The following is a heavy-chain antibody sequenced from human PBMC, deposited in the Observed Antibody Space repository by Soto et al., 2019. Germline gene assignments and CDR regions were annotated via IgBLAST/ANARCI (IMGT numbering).Heavy chain of an antibody. CDR3: ARVHIPYKFGDFWSGHWFDP. V-gene: IGHV4-61*01. D-gene: IGHD3-3*01. Sequence: PSETPSLTCTVSGGSVSSGSYYWSWIRQPPGKGLEWIGYIYYSGSTNYNPSLKSRVTISVDTSKNQFSLKLSSVTAADTAVYYCARVHIPYKFGDFWSGHWFDPWGQGNLVTVSS. CDR1: GGSVSSGSYY. CDR2: IYYSGST. J-gene: IGHJ5*02.